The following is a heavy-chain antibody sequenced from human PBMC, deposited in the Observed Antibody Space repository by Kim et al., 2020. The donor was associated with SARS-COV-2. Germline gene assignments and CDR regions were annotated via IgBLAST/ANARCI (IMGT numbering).Heavy chain of an antibody. Sequence: PSLKSRVPISVDTSQTQFSLKLSSVTAADTAVYYCARGPYYYGSGSHLDYWGQGTLVTVSS. D-gene: IGHD3-10*01. J-gene: IGHJ4*02. CDR3: ARGPYYYGSGSHLDY. V-gene: IGHV4-34*13.